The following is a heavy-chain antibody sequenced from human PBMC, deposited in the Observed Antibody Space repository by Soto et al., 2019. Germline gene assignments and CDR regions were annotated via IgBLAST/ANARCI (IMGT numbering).Heavy chain of an antibody. V-gene: IGHV1-3*01. J-gene: IGHJ2*01. D-gene: IGHD6-19*01. CDR2: INAGNGNT. CDR1: GYTFTSYA. Sequence: QVQLVQSGAEVKKPGASVKVSCKASGYTFTSYAMHWVRQAPGQRLEWMGWINAGNGNTKYSQKFQGRVTITRDTSASTAYMELSSLRSEDTAIYYCARSGYSSGWYHWYFDFWGRGTLVTVSS. CDR3: ARSGYSSGWYHWYFDF.